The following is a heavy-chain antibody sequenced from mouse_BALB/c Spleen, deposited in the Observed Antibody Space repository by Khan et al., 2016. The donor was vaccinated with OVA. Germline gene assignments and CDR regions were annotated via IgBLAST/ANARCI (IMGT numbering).Heavy chain of an antibody. CDR2: IWSDGST. CDR3: ARHDGYAHYYAMDY. Sequence: QVQLKQSGPGLVAPSQSLSITCTISGFSLTSYGVHWVRQPPGKGLEWLVVIWSDGSTTYNSALKSRLSISKDNSKSQVFLKMTSLQTDDTAMYYCARHDGYAHYYAMDYWGQGTSVTVSS. CDR1: GFSLTSYG. J-gene: IGHJ4*01. D-gene: IGHD2-3*01. V-gene: IGHV2-6-1*01.